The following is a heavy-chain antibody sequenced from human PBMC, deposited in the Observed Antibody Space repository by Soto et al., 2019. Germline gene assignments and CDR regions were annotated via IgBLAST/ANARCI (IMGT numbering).Heavy chain of an antibody. V-gene: IGHV3-23*01. D-gene: IGHD2-21*01. J-gene: IGHJ4*02. CDR1: GFTFTTYA. CDR2: VTGSGSST. Sequence: EVQLLESGGDLVQPGGSLRLSCAASGFTFTTYAMTWVRQPPGRGLEWVSTVTGSGSSTFYADSVKGRFTISRENSNNMLYLQMNSLRDDDTALYYCAKDWADGVNDCWGQGTLVTVSS. CDR3: AKDWADGVNDC.